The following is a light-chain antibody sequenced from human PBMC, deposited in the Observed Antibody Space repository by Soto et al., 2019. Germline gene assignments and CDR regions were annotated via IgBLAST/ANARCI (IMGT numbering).Light chain of an antibody. CDR1: QDIGYH. J-gene: IGKJ1*01. CDR2: SAS. V-gene: IGKV1-17*03. CDR3: QLHTTYPRP. Sequence: DIQMTQSPSAMSAAVGDRVTITCRASQDIGYHLGWFQQKPGKAPKRLIYSASRLDSGVPSRFSATGSGTEFTFTISSLQPEDFATYYCQLHTTYPRPFGQGPKVEVK.